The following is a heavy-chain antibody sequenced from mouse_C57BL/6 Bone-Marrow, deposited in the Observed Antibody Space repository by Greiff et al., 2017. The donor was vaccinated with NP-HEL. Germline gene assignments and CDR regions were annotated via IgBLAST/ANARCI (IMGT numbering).Heavy chain of an antibody. CDR2: INPSSGYT. D-gene: IGHD1-1*01. J-gene: IGHJ1*03. Sequence: QVQLQQSGAELARPGASVKMSCKASGYTFTSYTMHWVKQRPGQGLEWIGYINPSSGYTKYNQKFKDKATLTADKSSSTAYMQLSSLTSEDSAVYYCASPYYYGSSFGYFDVWGTGTTVTVSS. V-gene: IGHV1-4*01. CDR1: GYTFTSYT. CDR3: ASPYYYGSSFGYFDV.